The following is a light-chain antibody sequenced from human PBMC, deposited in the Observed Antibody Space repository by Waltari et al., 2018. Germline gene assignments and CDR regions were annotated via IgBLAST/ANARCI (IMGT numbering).Light chain of an antibody. CDR2: SAS. V-gene: IGKV1-39*01. CDR1: QSVSTH. CDR3: QETYTPPWT. Sequence: DIQMTQSPLSLSASVGDRVTVTCRASQSVSTHLNCHQHKPGKAPELLVYSASFLETGVPSRFSAGGSGTDFNFTITAVQPEDFATYYCQETYTPPWTFGPGTRLEIK. J-gene: IGKJ1*01.